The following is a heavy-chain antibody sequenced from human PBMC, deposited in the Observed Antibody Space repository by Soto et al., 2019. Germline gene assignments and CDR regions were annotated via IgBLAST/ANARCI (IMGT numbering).Heavy chain of an antibody. Sequence: ETLSLTCTVSGGSISSSSYYWGWVRQPPVKGLEWIGSIYYSGSTYYNPSLKSRVTISVDTSKNQFSLKLSSVTAADTAVYYCARSYDSSGYYTVYFDYWGQGTMVTVSS. CDR2: IYYSGST. V-gene: IGHV4-39*01. D-gene: IGHD3-22*01. CDR3: ARSYDSSGYYTVYFDY. J-gene: IGHJ4*02. CDR1: GGSISSSSYY.